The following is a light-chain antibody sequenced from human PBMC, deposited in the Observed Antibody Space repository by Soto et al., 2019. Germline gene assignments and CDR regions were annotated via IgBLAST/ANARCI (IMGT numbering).Light chain of an antibody. V-gene: IGLV2-14*01. CDR3: SSYTSSSTRV. CDR1: SSDVGGYNY. J-gene: IGLJ1*01. CDR2: DVS. Sequence: QAAVSEPSSLTVYIGQSITISYTGTSSDVGGYNYVSWYQQHPGKAPKLMIYDVSNRPSGVSNRFSGSKSGNTASLSISGLQAEDEADYYCSSYTSSSTRVFGTVTKVTVL.